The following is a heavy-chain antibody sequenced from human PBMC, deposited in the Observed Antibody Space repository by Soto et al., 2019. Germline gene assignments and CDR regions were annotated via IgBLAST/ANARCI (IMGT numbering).Heavy chain of an antibody. D-gene: IGHD3-10*01. V-gene: IGHV1-46*01. CDR2: INPYGGST. J-gene: IGHJ4*02. CDR3: ARVGYYGSGTYYGLGDF. Sequence: QVQLVQSGAEVKKPGASVKVSCKASGYTFTFYYMHWVRQAPGQGLEWLGVINPYGGSTNYAQKFQGRVTMTRDTSTSTVYMELYTLTSEDPAVYYCARVGYYGSGTYYGLGDFWGQGTLVTVSS. CDR1: GYTFTFYY.